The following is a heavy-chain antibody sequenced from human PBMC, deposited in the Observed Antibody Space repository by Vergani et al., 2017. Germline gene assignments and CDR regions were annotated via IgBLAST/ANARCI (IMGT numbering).Heavy chain of an antibody. D-gene: IGHD2-8*01. CDR3: ARGLWDCTHIRCSPPSY. CDR2: IKQDGSEK. CDR1: GFIFSSCW. V-gene: IGHV3-7*01. J-gene: IGHJ4*02. Sequence: EVQLVESGGGLVQPGGSLRLSCAASGFIFSSCWMSWVRQAPGKGLEWVANIKQDGSEKYYVDSVKGRFTISRDNAKNSLYLQMNSLRAEDSAVYYCARGLWDCTHIRCSPPSYWGQGTQVTVSS.